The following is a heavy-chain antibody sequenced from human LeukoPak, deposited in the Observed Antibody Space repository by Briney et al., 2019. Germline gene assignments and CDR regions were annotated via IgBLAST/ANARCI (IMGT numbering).Heavy chain of an antibody. CDR1: GYTFTNYR. J-gene: IGHJ4*02. V-gene: IGHV1-18*01. D-gene: IGHD6-19*01. CDR2: ISPYNGNT. Sequence: ASVKVSCKTSGYTFTNYRINWVRQAPGQGLEWMGWISPYNGNTNYPQKFQGRVTMTTDTSTSTAYMELRSLRSDDTAVYYCARDVLSWGQWLTFDCWGQGTLVTVSS. CDR3: ARDVLSWGQWLTFDC.